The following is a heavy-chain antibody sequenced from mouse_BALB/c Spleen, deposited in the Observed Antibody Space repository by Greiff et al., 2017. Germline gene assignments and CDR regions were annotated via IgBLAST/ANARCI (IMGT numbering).Heavy chain of an antibody. Sequence: EVQLVESGGGLVQPGGSMKLSCVASGFTFSSYWMSWVRQSPEKGLEWVAEIRLKSDNYATHYAESVKGKFTISRDDSKSRLYLQMNSLRAEDTGIYYCTTARATGFAYWGQGTLVTVSA. V-gene: IGHV6-6*02. CDR1: GFTFSSYW. CDR3: TTARATGFAY. CDR2: IRLKSDNYAT. J-gene: IGHJ3*01. D-gene: IGHD3-2*01.